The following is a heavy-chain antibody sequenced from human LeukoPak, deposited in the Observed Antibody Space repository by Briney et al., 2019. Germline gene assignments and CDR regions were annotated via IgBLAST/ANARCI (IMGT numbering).Heavy chain of an antibody. CDR1: GFTFSNHD. CDR3: AREGFGEFADI. D-gene: IGHD3-10*01. CDR2: IGTAGKT. J-gene: IGHJ3*02. Sequence: LGGSLRLSCVASGFTFSNHDMHWVRQATGKGLEWVSAIGTAGKTYYADSVKGRFTISRENAKNSLYLQLNSLRAGDTAVYYCAREGFGEFADIWGQGTMVTVPS. V-gene: IGHV3-13*01.